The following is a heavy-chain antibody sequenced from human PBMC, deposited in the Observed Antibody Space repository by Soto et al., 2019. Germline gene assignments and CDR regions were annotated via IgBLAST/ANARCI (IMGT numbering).Heavy chain of an antibody. Sequence: PGGSLRLSCAASGFTFSSYWMSWVRQAPGKGLEWVANIKQDGSEKYYVDSVKGRFTISRDNAKNSLYLQMNSLRAEDTAVYYCARDEGYCSSTSCYIVPHYYYGMDVWGQGTTVTVSS. CDR1: GFTFSSYW. D-gene: IGHD2-2*02. CDR3: ARDEGYCSSTSCYIVPHYYYGMDV. V-gene: IGHV3-7*01. J-gene: IGHJ6*02. CDR2: IKQDGSEK.